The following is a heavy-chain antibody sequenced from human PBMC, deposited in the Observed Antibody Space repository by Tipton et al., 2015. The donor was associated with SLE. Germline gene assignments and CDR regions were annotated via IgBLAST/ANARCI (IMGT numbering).Heavy chain of an antibody. D-gene: IGHD2/OR15-2a*01. Sequence: SLRLSCEASGFNVISNYMTWVRQAPGKGLEWVSIIYSGYISNSGDTYYAYSVKGRFTISRDNSKNTLYLQMNNLRAEDTAVYYCAGNPGQDYFTGMDVWCQGTTVTVSS. CDR2: IYSGYISNSGDT. V-gene: IGHV3-53*05. J-gene: IGHJ6*02. CDR1: GFNVISNY. CDR3: AGNPGQDYFTGMDV.